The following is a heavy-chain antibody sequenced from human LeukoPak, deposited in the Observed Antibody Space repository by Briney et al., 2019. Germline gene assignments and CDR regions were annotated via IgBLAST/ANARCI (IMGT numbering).Heavy chain of an antibody. CDR3: ARALSGTGAFDI. D-gene: IGHD3-16*01. Sequence: PRGALRVSCAPSGFTFSDYYMSSIRQAPGKGLEWVSYISSSSSCTNYADSVKGRFTIPRDNAKNSLYLQMNSLRAEDTAVYYCARALSGTGAFDIWGQGTMVTVSS. CDR2: ISSSSSCT. J-gene: IGHJ3*02. V-gene: IGHV3-11*05. CDR1: GFTFSDYY.